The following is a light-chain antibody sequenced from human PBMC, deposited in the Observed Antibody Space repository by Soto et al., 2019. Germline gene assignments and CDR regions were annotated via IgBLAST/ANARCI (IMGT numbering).Light chain of an antibody. CDR1: QSISSY. Sequence: DIPMTQSPSSLSASVGDRVTITCRASQSISSYLNWFQQKPGQAPKLLIYAASSLQSGVPSRFSGSGSGTEFTLTISSLQPEDFATYYCQQSYSTPLTFGGGTKVEIK. CDR2: AAS. V-gene: IGKV1-39*01. CDR3: QQSYSTPLT. J-gene: IGKJ4*01.